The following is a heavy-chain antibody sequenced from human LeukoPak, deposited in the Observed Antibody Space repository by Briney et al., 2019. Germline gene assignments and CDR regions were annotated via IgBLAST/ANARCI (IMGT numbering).Heavy chain of an antibody. CDR3: ARDGDTSGYTD. CDR1: GFTFSLYW. J-gene: IGHJ4*02. V-gene: IGHV3-7*01. Sequence: GVSLRLSCEASGFTFSLYWMSWVRQAPGKGLEWVANIKQDGSEKYYVDSVKGRFTISRDNAKNSLYLQMNSLRADDTAVYYCARDGDTSGYTDWGQGTLVTVSS. CDR2: IKQDGSEK. D-gene: IGHD3-22*01.